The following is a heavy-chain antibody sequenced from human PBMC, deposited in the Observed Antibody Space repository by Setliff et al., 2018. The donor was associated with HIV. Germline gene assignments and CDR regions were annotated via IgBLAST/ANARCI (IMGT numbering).Heavy chain of an antibody. CDR2: IYTSGST. CDR1: GGSISTYD. V-gene: IGHV4-4*09. Sequence: SETLSLTCTVSGGSISTYDWSWIRQSPGKGLEWIGYIYTSGSTNYNPSLKSRVTISVDTSKSQFSLKLSSVTAADTAIYYCASGYYFDSSAYFVFYYWGQGTLVTVSS. D-gene: IGHD3-22*01. CDR3: ASGYYFDSSAYFVFYY. J-gene: IGHJ4*02.